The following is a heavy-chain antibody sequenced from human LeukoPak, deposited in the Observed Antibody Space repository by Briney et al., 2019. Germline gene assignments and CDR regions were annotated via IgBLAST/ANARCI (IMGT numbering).Heavy chain of an antibody. D-gene: IGHD1-26*01. CDR2: INPNSGGT. V-gene: IGHV1-2*02. CDR3: AREATEQKNFDY. Sequence: GASVKVSCKASGYTFTGYYMHWVRQAPGQGLAWMGWINPNSGGTNYAQKFQGRVTMTRDTSISTAYMELSRLRSDDTAVYYCAREATEQKNFDYWGQGTLVTVSS. CDR1: GYTFTGYY. J-gene: IGHJ4*02.